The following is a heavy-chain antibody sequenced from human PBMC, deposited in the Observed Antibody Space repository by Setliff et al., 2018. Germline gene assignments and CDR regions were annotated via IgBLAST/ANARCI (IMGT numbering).Heavy chain of an antibody. CDR1: GDYISSQY. V-gene: IGHV4-59*11. J-gene: IGHJ5*02. CDR3: ARVLNWFDP. Sequence: SETLSLTCTVSGDYISSQYWSWIRQPPGKGLEWIGYISNRGSTDYNPSLKSRVTISVDTSKNQFSLKLSSVTAADTAVYYCARVLNWFDPWGQGTLVTVSS. D-gene: IGHD1-26*01. CDR2: ISNRGST.